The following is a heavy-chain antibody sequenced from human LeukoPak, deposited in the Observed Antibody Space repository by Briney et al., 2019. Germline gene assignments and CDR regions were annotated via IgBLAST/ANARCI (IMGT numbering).Heavy chain of an antibody. J-gene: IGHJ6*03. D-gene: IGHD4-17*01. CDR1: GGSISSGSYY. CDR2: IYTSGST. CDR3: AGCTDYGDYVAYYMDV. Sequence: SETLSLTCTVSGGSISSGSYYWSWIRQPAGKGLEWIGRIYTSGSTNYNPSLKSRVTISVDTSKNQFSLKLSSVTAADTAVYYCAGCTDYGDYVAYYMDVWGKGTTVTISS. V-gene: IGHV4-61*02.